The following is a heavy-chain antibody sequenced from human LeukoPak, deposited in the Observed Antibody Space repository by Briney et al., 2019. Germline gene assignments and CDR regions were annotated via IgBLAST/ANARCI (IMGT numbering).Heavy chain of an antibody. V-gene: IGHV5-51*01. Sequence: GESLKISCKGSGYSFTSYWIGWVRQMPGKGLEWMGIIYPGDSDTRYSPSFQGQVTISADKSISTAYLQWSSLKASDTAMYYCARLYAPPPVSHPYYFDYWGQGTLVTVSS. CDR1: GYSFTSYW. CDR3: ARLYAPPPVSHPYYFDY. J-gene: IGHJ4*02. CDR2: IYPGDSDT. D-gene: IGHD2/OR15-2a*01.